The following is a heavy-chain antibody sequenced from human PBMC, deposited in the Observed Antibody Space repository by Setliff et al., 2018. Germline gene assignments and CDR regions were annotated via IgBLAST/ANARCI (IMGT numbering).Heavy chain of an antibody. D-gene: IGHD3-22*01. Sequence: TLSLTCTVAGGSISSGDYYWSWIREPPGNGLEWIVYIYYSGSTYYNPSLKSRVSISVDTSKHQFSLKLSSLTAADTAVYYCARESRYYYDNLGTLDYWGQGTLVTVSS. CDR1: GGSISSGDYY. CDR2: IYYSGST. V-gene: IGHV4-30-4*08. CDR3: ARESRYYYDNLGTLDY. J-gene: IGHJ4*02.